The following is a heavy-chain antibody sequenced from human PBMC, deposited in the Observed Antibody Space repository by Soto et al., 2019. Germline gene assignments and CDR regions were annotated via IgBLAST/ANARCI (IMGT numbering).Heavy chain of an antibody. CDR3: ARLHGYCISSSCHGHYAMDV. V-gene: IGHV4-39*01. J-gene: IGHJ6*02. CDR1: GGSISSGGYS. Sequence: SETLSLTCAASGGSISSGGYSGSWIRQPPGKGLEWIGEIYHSGSTNFNPSLNSRVTVSVDKSKNQFSLKVTSVTAADTAVYYCARLHGYCISSSCHGHYAMDVWGQGTTVTVSS. D-gene: IGHD2-2*01. CDR2: IYHSGST.